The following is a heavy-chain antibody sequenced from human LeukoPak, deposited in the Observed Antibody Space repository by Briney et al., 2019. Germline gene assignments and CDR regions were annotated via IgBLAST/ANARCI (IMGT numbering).Heavy chain of an antibody. CDR1: GGSISSSSYY. V-gene: IGHV4-39*07. CDR3: AREVVRLEPNFDY. Sequence: SETLSLTCTVPGGSISSSSYYWGWIRQPPGKGLEWIGSIYYSGSTYYNPSLKSRVTISVDTSKNQFSLKLSSVTAADTAVYYCAREVVRLEPNFDYWGQGTLVTVSS. J-gene: IGHJ4*02. CDR2: IYYSGST. D-gene: IGHD1-1*01.